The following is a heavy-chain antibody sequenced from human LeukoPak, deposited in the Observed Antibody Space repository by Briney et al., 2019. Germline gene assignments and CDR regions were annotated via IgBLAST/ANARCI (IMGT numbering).Heavy chain of an antibody. Sequence: GGSLRLSCAASGFTFSSYAMSWVRLAPGKGLKWVSSISGGDGSTYYANSVKGRFTISRDNAKNSLYLQMNSLRAEDTALYYCAREDYYGSGNFDYWGQGTLVTVSS. CDR3: AREDYYGSGNFDY. CDR1: GFTFSSYA. D-gene: IGHD3-10*01. CDR2: ISGGDGST. J-gene: IGHJ4*02. V-gene: IGHV3-23*01.